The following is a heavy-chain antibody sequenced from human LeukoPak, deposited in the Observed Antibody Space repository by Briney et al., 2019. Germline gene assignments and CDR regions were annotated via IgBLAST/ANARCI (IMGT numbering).Heavy chain of an antibody. CDR1: DDSISDYY. Sequence: PSETLSLTCTVSDDSISDYYRGWIRQPPRKGLEWIGYFYNCGRSTYNPSLKSRVTISADTSKNHFSLKLNSVTTADTAVYYCTRGAGWLIYYWGQGILVTVSS. V-gene: IGHV4-59*01. D-gene: IGHD3-16*01. CDR2: FYNCGRS. J-gene: IGHJ4*02. CDR3: TRGAGWLIYY.